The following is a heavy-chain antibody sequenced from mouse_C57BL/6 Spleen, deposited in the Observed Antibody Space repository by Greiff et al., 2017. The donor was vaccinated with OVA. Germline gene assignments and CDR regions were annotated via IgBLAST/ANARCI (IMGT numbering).Heavy chain of an antibody. CDR3: ADIGYSWFAY. Sequence: EVQLVESGPGLVKPSQSLSLTCSVPGYSITSGYYWNWIRQFPGNKLEWMGYISYDGSNNYNPSLKNRISITRDTSKNQFFLKLNSVTTEDTATXYCADIGYSWFAYWGQGTLVTVSA. CDR2: ISYDGSN. D-gene: IGHD2-3*01. CDR1: GYSITSGYY. V-gene: IGHV3-6*01. J-gene: IGHJ3*01.